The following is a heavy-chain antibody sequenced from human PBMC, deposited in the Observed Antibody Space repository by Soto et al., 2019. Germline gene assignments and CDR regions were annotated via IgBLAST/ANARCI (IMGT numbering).Heavy chain of an antibody. D-gene: IGHD3-10*01. CDR3: AHYSMVRGVILFDY. Sequence: SETLSLTCTVSGGSISSSSYCWGWIRQPPGKGLEWIGSIYYSGSTYYNPSLKSRVTISVDTSKNQFSLKLSSVTAADTAVYYCAHYSMVRGVILFDYWGQGTLVTVSS. CDR2: IYYSGST. CDR1: GGSISSSSYC. V-gene: IGHV4-39*01. J-gene: IGHJ4*02.